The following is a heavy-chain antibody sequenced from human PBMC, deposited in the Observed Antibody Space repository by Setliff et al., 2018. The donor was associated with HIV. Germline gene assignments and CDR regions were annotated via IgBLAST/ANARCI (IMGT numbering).Heavy chain of an antibody. D-gene: IGHD6-19*01. CDR3: ARFIAVAGRFDY. V-gene: IGHV1-46*01. CDR2: INPSGGST. Sequence: ASVKVSCKASGYTFTSYHMYWVRQAPGQGLEWMGSINPSGGSTSYAQKFQGRVTMTRDTSTSTVYMELSSLRSEDTAVYYCARFIAVAGRFDYWGQGTLVTVSS. CDR1: GYTFTSYH. J-gene: IGHJ4*02.